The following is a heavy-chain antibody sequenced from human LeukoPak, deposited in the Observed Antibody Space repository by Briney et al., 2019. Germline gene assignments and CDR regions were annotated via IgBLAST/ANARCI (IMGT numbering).Heavy chain of an antibody. Sequence: PGGSLRLSCAASGFTFSTYSMKWVRQAPGKGLEWVSYISDSGAMYYADSVRGRFTISRENAQNSLFLQMNSLRAEDTAVYYCATGFMVRDYYFAYWGQGTLVTVSS. J-gene: IGHJ4*02. D-gene: IGHD3-10*01. CDR2: ISDSGAM. CDR1: GFTFSTYS. V-gene: IGHV3-48*01. CDR3: ATGFMVRDYYFAY.